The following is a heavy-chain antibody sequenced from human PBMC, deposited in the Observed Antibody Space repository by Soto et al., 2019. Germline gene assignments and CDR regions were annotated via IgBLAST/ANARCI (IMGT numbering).Heavy chain of an antibody. V-gene: IGHV3-7*01. CDR2: INQDGSEK. CDR1: GFTFSTYW. Sequence: GGSLRLSCAASGFTFSTYWMDWVRQTPGKGLEWVANINQDGSEKNYVDSVKGRFTIYRDNAKNSLYLQMSSLTAEDSALYYCSRSLNSWGQGTRGTVSS. J-gene: IGHJ4*02. CDR3: SRSLNS.